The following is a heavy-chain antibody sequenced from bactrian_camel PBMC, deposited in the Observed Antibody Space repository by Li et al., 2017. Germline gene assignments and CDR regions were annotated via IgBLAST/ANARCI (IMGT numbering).Heavy chain of an antibody. D-gene: IGHD5*01. CDR2: IDHTGST. J-gene: IGHJ4*01. Sequence: HVQLVESGGGSVQSGGSLRLSCELRGFQFSTYCMAWFRQVPGEEKREGVAWIDHTGSTNYAESVEGRFTISRDNAKNTLYLRLNSLRTEDTAMYYCAVDTTTYSPVFGQGTQVTVS. V-gene: IGHV3S1*01. CDR1: GFQFSTYC.